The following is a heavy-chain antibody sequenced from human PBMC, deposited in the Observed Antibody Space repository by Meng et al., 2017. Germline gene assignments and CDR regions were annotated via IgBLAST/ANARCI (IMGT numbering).Heavy chain of an antibody. V-gene: IGHV3-30*01. CDR1: GFTFSSYA. CDR2: ISYDGSNK. J-gene: IGHJ3*02. Sequence: SLKISCAASGFTFSSYAMHWVRQAPGKGLEWVAVISYDGSNKYYADSVKGRFTISRDNSKNTLYLQMNSLRAEDTAVYYCARDRVILWFSAFDIWGQGTMVTVSS. CDR3: ARDRVILWFSAFDI. D-gene: IGHD3-10*01.